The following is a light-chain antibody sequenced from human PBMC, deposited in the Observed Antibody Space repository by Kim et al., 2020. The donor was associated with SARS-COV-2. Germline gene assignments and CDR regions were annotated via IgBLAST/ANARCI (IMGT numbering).Light chain of an antibody. CDR3: QKYDSAPLT. CDR1: QGISNS. Sequence: ASVGDRVTITCRASQGISNSLAWYQQKPGKVPQVLIYDASTLQSGVPSRFSGSGSGTEFTLTVSSLQPEDVATYYCQKYDSAPLTFGPGTKVDIK. CDR2: DAS. V-gene: IGKV1-27*01. J-gene: IGKJ3*01.